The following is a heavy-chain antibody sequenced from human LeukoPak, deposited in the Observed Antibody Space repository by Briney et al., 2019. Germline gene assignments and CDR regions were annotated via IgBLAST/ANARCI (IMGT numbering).Heavy chain of an antibody. J-gene: IGHJ3*02. D-gene: IGHD2-8*01. V-gene: IGHV3-23*01. CDR3: AKGLYCTNGVCLGFDI. CDR2: ISGRDGIT. Sequence: GGSLRLSCAASGFTFSSYAMSWVRQAPGKGLEWVSAISGRDGITYYADSVKGRFTISRDNSKNTLYLQLSSLRTEDTAVYYCAKGLYCTNGVCLGFDIWGQGTMVTVSS. CDR1: GFTFSSYA.